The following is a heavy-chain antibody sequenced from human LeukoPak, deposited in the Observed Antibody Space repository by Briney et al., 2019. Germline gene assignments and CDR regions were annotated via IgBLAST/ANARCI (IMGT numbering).Heavy chain of an antibody. CDR2: INWNGGST. Sequence: PGGSLRLSCAASGFTFHDYGMSWVRQAPGKGLEWVSGINWNGGSTGYADSVKGRFTISRDNAKNSLYLQMNSLGAEDTALYYCARVMSASLWFGESHGMDVWGQGTTVTVSS. D-gene: IGHD3-10*01. J-gene: IGHJ6*02. CDR3: ARVMSASLWFGESHGMDV. CDR1: GFTFHDYG. V-gene: IGHV3-20*04.